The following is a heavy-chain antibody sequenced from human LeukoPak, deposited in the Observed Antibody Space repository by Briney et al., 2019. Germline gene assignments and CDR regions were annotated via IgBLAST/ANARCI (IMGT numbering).Heavy chain of an antibody. CDR1: GFSFSDYD. Sequence: GGSLILSCSASGFSFSDYDMNWVRQAPGKGLERVSAISGRSSHVYYGESVKGRFTISRDNAKNSLYLQLDSLGVEDTAVYYCGRAFPPLRTSSAGDLWGQGTLVTVSS. J-gene: IGHJ1*01. V-gene: IGHV3-21*01. D-gene: IGHD3-16*01. CDR2: ISGRSSHV. CDR3: GRAFPPLRTSSAGDL.